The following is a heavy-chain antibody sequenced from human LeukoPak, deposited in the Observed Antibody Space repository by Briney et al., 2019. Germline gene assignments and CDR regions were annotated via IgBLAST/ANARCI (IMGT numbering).Heavy chain of an antibody. CDR1: GFTFDEYW. D-gene: IGHD2-2*01. V-gene: IGHV3-7*04. Sequence: PGGSLRLSCAASGFTFDEYWMTWVRQAPGKGLEWVANIKEDGSETKYVYSVKGRFTISRDSAKNSLNLQMNSLRVEDTAVYYCARHGRSSTYSQLDYWGQGTLVTVSS. CDR3: ARHGRSSTYSQLDY. J-gene: IGHJ4*02. CDR2: IKEDGSET.